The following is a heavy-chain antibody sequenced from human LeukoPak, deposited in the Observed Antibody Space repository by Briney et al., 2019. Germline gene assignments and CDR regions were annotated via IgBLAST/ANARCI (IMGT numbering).Heavy chain of an antibody. V-gene: IGHV3-7*01. CDR2: IKQDGSEK. D-gene: IGHD3-3*01. CDR1: EFTFSTYW. Sequence: GGSLRLSCAASEFTFSTYWMNWVRQAPGKGLEWVASIKQDGSEKNYVDSVKGRFTISRDNAKNSLYLQMNSLRAEDTAVYYCARRASNYDFWSGYNVWGKGATVTVSS. J-gene: IGHJ6*04. CDR3: ARRASNYDFWSGYNV.